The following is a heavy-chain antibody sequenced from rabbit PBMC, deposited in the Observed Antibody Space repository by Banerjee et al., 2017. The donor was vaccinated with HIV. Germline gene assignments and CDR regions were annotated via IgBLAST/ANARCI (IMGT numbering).Heavy chain of an antibody. CDR1: GFSFSSAYY. CDR2: IYGGSSGST. V-gene: IGHV1S40*01. J-gene: IGHJ4*01. Sequence: QSLEESGGDLVKPGASLTLTCTASGFSFSSAYYMCWVRQAPGKGLEWIACIYGGSSGSTYYASWAKGRFTISKTSSTTVTLQMTSLTAADTATYFCARGVASGGWGWYFTLWGPGTLVTVS. CDR3: ARGVASGGWGWYFTL. D-gene: IGHD4-1*01.